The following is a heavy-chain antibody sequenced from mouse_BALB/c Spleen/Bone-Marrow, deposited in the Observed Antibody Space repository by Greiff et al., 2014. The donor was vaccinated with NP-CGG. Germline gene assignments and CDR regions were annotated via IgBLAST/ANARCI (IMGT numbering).Heavy chain of an antibody. CDR2: IYPGDGST. D-gene: IGHD2-14*01. V-gene: IGHV1S56*01. CDR3: AYYRYDEYFDV. J-gene: IGHJ1*01. Sequence: QVQLQQPGPELVKPGASVKMSCKASGYTFTSYFIHWVKQRLGQGLEWIGWIYPGDGSTKYNEKFKVKTTLTADKSSSTAYMFLSSLTSEDSAIYFCAYYRYDEYFDVWGAGTTVTVSS. CDR1: GYTFTSYF.